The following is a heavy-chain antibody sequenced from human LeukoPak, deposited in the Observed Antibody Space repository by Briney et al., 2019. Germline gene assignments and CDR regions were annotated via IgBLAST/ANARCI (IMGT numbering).Heavy chain of an antibody. Sequence: VASVKVSCKTSGYTFSSYYIHWVRQAPGQGLDWMGIINPSGGSTNYAQKFQGRVTMTRDMSTSTVYMELSSLRSEDTAVYYCAREAVTIFALVRTQTTKRPHRFDPWGQGTLVTVSS. J-gene: IGHJ5*02. CDR2: INPSGGST. V-gene: IGHV1-46*01. CDR3: AREAVTIFALVRTQTTKRPHRFDP. D-gene: IGHD3-3*01. CDR1: GYTFSSYY.